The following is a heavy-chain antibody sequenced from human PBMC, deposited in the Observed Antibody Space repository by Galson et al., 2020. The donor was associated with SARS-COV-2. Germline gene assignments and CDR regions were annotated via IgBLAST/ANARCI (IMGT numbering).Heavy chain of an antibody. CDR1: GSSISSSRYY. D-gene: IGHD3-9*01. J-gene: IGHJ4*02. V-gene: IGHV4-39*01. Sequence: SETMTLTCTVSGSSISSSRYYWGRIRQPPGEALESIGSIYYSESNYYNPSLTSRVTMSVGTSKNQFSLKLSSVTDADMAVYYCARQILTGYYSFYYFDYWGQGTLVTVSS. CDR3: ARQILTGYYSFYYFDY. CDR2: IYYSESN.